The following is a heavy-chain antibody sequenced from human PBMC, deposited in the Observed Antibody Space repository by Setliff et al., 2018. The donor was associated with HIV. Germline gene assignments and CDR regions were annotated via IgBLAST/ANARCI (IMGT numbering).Heavy chain of an antibody. D-gene: IGHD6-19*01. V-gene: IGHV4-34*01. CDR3: ARRRSFIGGAVAGHFDY. CDR2: INDSGNT. J-gene: IGHJ4*02. Sequence: FETLSLTCDVYAGSLSGYYWRWIRQSPGKGLQWIGEINDSGNTNYNPSLKSRVTISVDTSKNHFSLSLKSVTAADTAVFYCARRRSFIGGAVAGHFDYWGQGTPVTVSS. CDR1: AGSLSGYY.